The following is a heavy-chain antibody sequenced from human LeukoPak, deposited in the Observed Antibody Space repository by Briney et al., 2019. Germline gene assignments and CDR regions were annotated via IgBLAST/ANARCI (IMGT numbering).Heavy chain of an antibody. D-gene: IGHD5-18*01. V-gene: IGHV3-23*01. CDR1: GFTFSSYE. Sequence: GGSLRLSCAASGFTFSSYEMSWVRQAPGMGLEWVSGISGGSDGTYYADSVKGRFTISRDNSKNTLYLQMNSLRAEDTAIYYCAKGSSGYIYGDYWGQGTLVTVSS. J-gene: IGHJ4*02. CDR2: ISGGSDGT. CDR3: AKGSSGYIYGDY.